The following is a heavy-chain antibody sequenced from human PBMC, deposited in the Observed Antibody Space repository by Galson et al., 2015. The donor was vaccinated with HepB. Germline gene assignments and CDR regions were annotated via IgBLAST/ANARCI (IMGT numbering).Heavy chain of an antibody. J-gene: IGHJ6*02. CDR2: ISSSSTYI. D-gene: IGHD6-19*01. V-gene: IGHV3-21*01. CDR1: GSALSSYT. Sequence: SLRLSCAGSGSALSSYTMNWVRQAPGKRLEWVSSISSSSTYIYYADSLKGRFTVSRDNAKNSLYLQMNSLRPEDTAVYFSASNGVADTWYYGMDVWGQGTPVTVSS. CDR3: ASNGVADTWYYGMDV.